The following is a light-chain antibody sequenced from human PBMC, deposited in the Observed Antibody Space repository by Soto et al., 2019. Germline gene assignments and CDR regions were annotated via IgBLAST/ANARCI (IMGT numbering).Light chain of an antibody. Sequence: EIQMTQSPSTLSASAGERATITCRASQSISSWLAWYQQKPGRAPKLLIYDSSSLESGVTSRLSGSGSGTEFRLTISTMQPDDVATYYCQQYDSFSVTFGQGTKVDIK. V-gene: IGKV1-5*01. J-gene: IGKJ1*01. CDR2: DSS. CDR1: QSISSW. CDR3: QQYDSFSVT.